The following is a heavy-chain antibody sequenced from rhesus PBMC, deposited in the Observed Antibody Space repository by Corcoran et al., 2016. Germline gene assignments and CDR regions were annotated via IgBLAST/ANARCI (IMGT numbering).Heavy chain of an antibody. CDR2: IGGSSGRH. Sequence: QVQLQESGPGLVKPSETLSLTCAVSGGSISGYYWNWIRQPPGKGRGWIGYIGGSSGRHSYNPALKSRVTISTDTSKNQSSLKLGSVAAADTAVYYCARKLSDSSWSIDYWGQGVLVTVAS. V-gene: IGHV4-165*02. CDR3: ARKLSDSSWSIDY. D-gene: IGHD6-13*01. CDR1: GGSISGYY. J-gene: IGHJ4*01.